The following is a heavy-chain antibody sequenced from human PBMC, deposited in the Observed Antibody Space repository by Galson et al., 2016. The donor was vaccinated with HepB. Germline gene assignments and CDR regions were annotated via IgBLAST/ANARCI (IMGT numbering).Heavy chain of an antibody. CDR2: IKQDGSAK. CDR1: GFNFSIYW. V-gene: IGHV3-7*03. J-gene: IGHJ4*02. CDR3: VRARGFDY. Sequence: SLRLSCAASGFNFSIYWMTWVRQAPGKGLEWVANIKQDGSAKYFVDSVKGRFTASRDNAKNSLYLHMTSLRAEDPAVYYCVRARGFDYWGLGALVTVSS.